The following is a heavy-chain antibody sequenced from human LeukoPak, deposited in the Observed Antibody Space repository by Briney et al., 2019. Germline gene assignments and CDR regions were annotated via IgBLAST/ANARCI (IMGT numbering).Heavy chain of an antibody. V-gene: IGHV4-34*01. CDR3: ARGRDRSKAGDH. CDR1: GGSCYDYY. D-gene: IGHD5-24*01. Sequence: PSETLSLTCAVYGGSCYDYYCSWIRQPPGKGLEWIGEIYPSGIFYYNSSLMSRVTISIDTSKSQFSLRLTSVTAADTAFYYCARGRDRSKAGDHWGQGSLVTVSS. J-gene: IGHJ4*02. CDR2: IYPSGIF.